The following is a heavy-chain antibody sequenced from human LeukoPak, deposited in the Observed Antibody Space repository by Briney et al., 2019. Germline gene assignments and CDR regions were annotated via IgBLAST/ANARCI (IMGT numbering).Heavy chain of an antibody. V-gene: IGHV5-51*01. D-gene: IGHD5-24*01. J-gene: IGHJ4*02. CDR3: ARTVEMATIVGYFDY. CDR1: GYSFTSYW. CDR2: IYPGDSDT. Sequence: GGSLRLSCKGSGYSFTSYWIGWVRQMPGKGLEWMGIIYPGDSDTRYSPSFQGQVTISADKSISTACLQWSSLKASDTAMYYCARTVEMATIVGYFDYWGQGTLVTVSS.